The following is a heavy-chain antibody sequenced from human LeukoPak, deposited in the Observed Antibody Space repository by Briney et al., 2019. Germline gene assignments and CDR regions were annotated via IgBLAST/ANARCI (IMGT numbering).Heavy chain of an antibody. D-gene: IGHD5-18*01. CDR1: GGTLSSYA. V-gene: IGHV1-69*05. Sequence: SVKVSCKASGGTLSSYAISWVRQAPGQGLEWMGGIIPIFGTANYAQKFQGRLTITTDESTSTAYMELSSLRSEDTAVYYCARGGVYSYDNPYCFDYWGQGTLVTVSS. CDR2: IIPIFGTA. CDR3: ARGGVYSYDNPYCFDY. J-gene: IGHJ4*02.